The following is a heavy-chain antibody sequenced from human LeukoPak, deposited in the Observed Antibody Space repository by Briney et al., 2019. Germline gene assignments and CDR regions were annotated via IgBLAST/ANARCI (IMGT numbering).Heavy chain of an antibody. J-gene: IGHJ6*03. CDR2: IKQDGSEK. Sequence: GGSLRLSCAASGFTFSSYWMSWVRQAPGKGLEWVANIKQDGSEKYYVDSVKGRFTISRDNSKNTLYLQMKSLRVEDTAVYYCAKGGGYEAQYYYYYLDVWGKGTTVTVSS. CDR1: GFTFSSYW. D-gene: IGHD5-12*01. V-gene: IGHV3-7*01. CDR3: AKGGGYEAQYYYYYLDV.